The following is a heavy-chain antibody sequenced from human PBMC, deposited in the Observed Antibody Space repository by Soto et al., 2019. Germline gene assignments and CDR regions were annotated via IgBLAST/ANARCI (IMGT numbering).Heavy chain of an antibody. CDR2: IYYSGST. CDR3: ARDLRFQGRYDADYLGYGLDV. J-gene: IGHJ6*01. V-gene: IGHV4-59*01. CDR1: GGSINDFY. D-gene: IGHD4-17*01. Sequence: QVQLQESGPGLVKPSETLSLTCTVSGGSINDFYWTWIRQSPGKGLEWIAYIYYSGSTYYNPSLKSRVTISLDPSKSQISLKLNSVTAADTAVYFCARDLRFQGRYDADYLGYGLDVW.